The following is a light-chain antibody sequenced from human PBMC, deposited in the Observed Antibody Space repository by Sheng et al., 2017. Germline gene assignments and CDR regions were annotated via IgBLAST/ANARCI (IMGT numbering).Light chain of an antibody. Sequence: QSALTQPASVSGSPGQSITISCTGTSSDVGAYNYVSWYQQHPGKAPKVMIYDVSYRPSGVSDRFSGSKSGNTATLTISGLQAEDEADYYCCSYAGSYTWVFGGGTKLTVL. CDR3: CSYAGSYTWV. V-gene: IGLV2-14*01. J-gene: IGLJ3*02. CDR1: SSDVGAYNY. CDR2: DVS.